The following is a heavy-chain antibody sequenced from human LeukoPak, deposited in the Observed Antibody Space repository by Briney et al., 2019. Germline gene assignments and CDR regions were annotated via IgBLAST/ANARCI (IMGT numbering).Heavy chain of an antibody. J-gene: IGHJ6*03. Sequence: PRASVKVSCKAYGYTFTSYGISWVRQAPGQGLEWMGWISAYNGNTKYAQKLQGRVTMTTDTSTSTAYMELRSLRSDDTAVYYCARGLSKEQPVHYYYMDVWGKGTTVTVSS. CDR3: ARGLSKEQPVHYYYMDV. CDR1: GYTFTSYG. CDR2: ISAYNGNT. V-gene: IGHV1-18*01. D-gene: IGHD6-6*01.